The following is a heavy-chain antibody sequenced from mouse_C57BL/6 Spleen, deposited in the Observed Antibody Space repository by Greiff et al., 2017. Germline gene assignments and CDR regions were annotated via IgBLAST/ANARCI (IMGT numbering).Heavy chain of an antibody. J-gene: IGHJ2*01. V-gene: IGHV1-7*01. Sequence: QVQLKESGAELAKPGASVKMSCKASGYTFTSYWMHWVKQRPGQGLEWIGYINPSSGYTKNNQKFKDKATLTADKSSSTAYMQLSSLTSEYSAVYYCARLYGNYSYYFDYWGQGTTLTVSS. D-gene: IGHD2-1*01. CDR3: ARLYGNYSYYFDY. CDR1: GYTFTSYW. CDR2: INPSSGYT.